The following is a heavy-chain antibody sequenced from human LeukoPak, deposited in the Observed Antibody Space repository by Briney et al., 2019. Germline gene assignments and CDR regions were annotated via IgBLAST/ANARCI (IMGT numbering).Heavy chain of an antibody. CDR2: ISSSSSTI. CDR1: GFXFSNYA. V-gene: IGHV3-48*02. J-gene: IGHJ3*02. Sequence: GGSLRLSCAASGFXFSNYAMNWVRQAPGKGLEWVSYISSSSSTIYYADSVKGRFTISRDNAKNSLYLQMNSLRDEDTAVYYCARTRYYYDSSGYRGAFDIWGQGTMVTVSS. CDR3: ARTRYYYDSSGYRGAFDI. D-gene: IGHD3-22*01.